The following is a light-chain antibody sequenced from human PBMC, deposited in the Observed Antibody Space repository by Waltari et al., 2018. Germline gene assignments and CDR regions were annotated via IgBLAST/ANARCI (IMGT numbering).Light chain of an antibody. CDR1: NIGTKN. V-gene: IGLV3-21*01. J-gene: IGLJ2*01. Sequence: SYVLTQSPSVSVAPVKTAKISCGGSNIGTKNFHRYQQRPAQAPVLVIYYDTDRPSGIPDRFSGSNSGNTATLTISGVEVGDEADYYCQVWDTSRDNVVFGGGTKLTVL. CDR3: QVWDTSRDNVV. CDR2: YDT.